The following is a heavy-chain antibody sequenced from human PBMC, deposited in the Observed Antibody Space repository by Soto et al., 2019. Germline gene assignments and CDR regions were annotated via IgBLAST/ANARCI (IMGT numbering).Heavy chain of an antibody. CDR3: ARLQDSRPGRTVTTGRYYYYYYMDV. J-gene: IGHJ6*03. CDR1: GFTVSSNY. V-gene: IGHV3-66*04. CDR2: IYSGGST. Sequence: GGSLRLSCAASGFTVSSNYMSWVRQAPGKGLEWVSVIYSGGSTYYADSVKGRFTISRDNSKNTLYLQMNSLRAEDTAVYYCARLQDSRPGRTVTTGRYYYYYYMDVWGKGTTVTVSS. D-gene: IGHD4-4*01.